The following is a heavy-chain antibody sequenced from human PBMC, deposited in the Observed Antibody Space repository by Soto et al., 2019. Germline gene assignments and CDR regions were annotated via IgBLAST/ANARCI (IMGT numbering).Heavy chain of an antibody. V-gene: IGHV4-31*03. CDR1: GGSISSAAYY. J-gene: IGHJ4*02. CDR2: IYYSGNT. D-gene: IGHD4-17*01. Sequence: SETLSLTCTVSGGSISSAAYYWSWIRQHPGKGLEWIGYIYYSGNTFYNPSLKSRVTISVDTSKNQFSLRSLRSDDTAVYYCATITTVDGLLPYYWGQGTLVTVSS. CDR3: ATITTVDGLLPYY.